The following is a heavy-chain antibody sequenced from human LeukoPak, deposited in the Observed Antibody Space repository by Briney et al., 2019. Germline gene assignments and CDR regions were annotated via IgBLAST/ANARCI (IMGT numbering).Heavy chain of an antibody. J-gene: IGHJ4*02. CDR3: ARWGQNYYDSSGLDY. V-gene: IGHV4-34*01. CDR1: GGSFSGYY. CDR2: INHSGST. Sequence: PSETLSLTCAVYGGSFSGYYWSWIRQPPGKGLEWIGEINHSGSTNYNPSLKSRVTISVDTSKNQFSLELSSVTAADTAVYYCARWGQNYYDSSGLDYWGQGTLVTVSS. D-gene: IGHD3-22*01.